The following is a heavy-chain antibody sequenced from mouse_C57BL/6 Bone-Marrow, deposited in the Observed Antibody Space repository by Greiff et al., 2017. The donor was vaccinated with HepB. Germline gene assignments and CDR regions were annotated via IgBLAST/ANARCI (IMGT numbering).Heavy chain of an antibody. J-gene: IGHJ3*01. CDR3: TSCWVAY. CDR2: IDPENGDT. V-gene: IGHV14-4*01. CDR1: GFNIKDDY. Sequence: EVQLQQSGAELVRPGASVKLSCTASGFNIKDDYMHWVKQRPEQGLEWIGWIDPENGDTEYASKFQGKATITADTSSNTAYLQLSSLPSEDAAVYYCTSCWVAYWGQGTLVTVSA.